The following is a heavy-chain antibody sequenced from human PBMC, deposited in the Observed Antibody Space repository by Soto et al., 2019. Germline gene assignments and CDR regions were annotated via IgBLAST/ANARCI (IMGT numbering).Heavy chain of an antibody. CDR1: GGSISSGGYY. CDR2: IYYSGST. CDR3: ARDLAVYYYDSSGPPGNWFDP. Sequence: KPSETLSLTCTVSGGSISSGGYYWSWIRQHPGKGLGWIGYIYYSGSTYYNPSLKSRVTISVDTSKNQFSLKLSSVTAADTAVYYCARDLAVYYYDSSGPPGNWFDPWGQGTLVTVSS. J-gene: IGHJ5*02. D-gene: IGHD3-22*01. V-gene: IGHV4-31*03.